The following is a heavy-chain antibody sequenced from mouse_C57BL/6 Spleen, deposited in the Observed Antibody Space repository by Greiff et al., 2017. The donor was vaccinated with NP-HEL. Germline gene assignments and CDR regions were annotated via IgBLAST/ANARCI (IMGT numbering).Heavy chain of an antibody. J-gene: IGHJ3*01. V-gene: IGHV1-54*01. CDR1: GYAFTNYL. CDR2: INPGSGGT. D-gene: IGHD1-1*01. Sequence: QVQLQQSGAELVRPGTSVKVSCKASGYAFTNYLIEWVKQRPGQGLEWIGVINPGSGGTNYNEKFKGKATLTADKSSSTAYMQLSSLTSEDSAVYFCARTFTTVVARGFAYWGQGTLVTVSA. CDR3: ARTFTTVVARGFAY.